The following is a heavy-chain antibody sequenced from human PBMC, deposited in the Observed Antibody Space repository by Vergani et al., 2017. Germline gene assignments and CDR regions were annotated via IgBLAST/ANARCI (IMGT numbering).Heavy chain of an antibody. CDR3: ARDSRTYYYDSSGYSNWFDP. CDR2: INLNGGST. J-gene: IGHJ5*02. V-gene: IGHV3-20*01. CDR1: GFTFDDYG. D-gene: IGHD3-22*01. Sequence: EVQLVESGGGVVRPGGSLRLSCAASGFTFDDYGMSWVRQAPGKGLEWVSGINLNGGSTGYADSVKGRFTISRDNAKNSLYLQMNSLRAEDTALYHCARDSRTYYYDSSGYSNWFDPWGQGTLVTVSS.